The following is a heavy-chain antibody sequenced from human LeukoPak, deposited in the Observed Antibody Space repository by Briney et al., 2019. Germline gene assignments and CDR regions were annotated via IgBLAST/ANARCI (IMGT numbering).Heavy chain of an antibody. D-gene: IGHD6-13*01. CDR2: ISGSGGGT. V-gene: IGHV3-23*01. CDR3: AKVRDIAAAARGFDY. Sequence: PGGSLRLSCAASGFTFSSYAMSWVRQAPGKGLEWVSAISGSGGGTYYADSVKGRFTISRDNSKNTLYLQMNSLRAEDTAVYYCAKVRDIAAAARGFDYWGQGTLVTVSS. J-gene: IGHJ4*02. CDR1: GFTFSSYA.